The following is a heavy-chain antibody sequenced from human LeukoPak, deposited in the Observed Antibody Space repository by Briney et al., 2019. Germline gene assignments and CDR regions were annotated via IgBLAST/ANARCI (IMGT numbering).Heavy chain of an antibody. CDR2: ISGSGGST. CDR1: GFTFSSYG. D-gene: IGHD5-12*01. J-gene: IGHJ4*02. CDR3: AKAPDPTDPRVATIPTLPDY. V-gene: IGHV3-23*01. Sequence: GGSLRLSCAASGFTFSSYGMSWVRQAPGKGLEWVSAISGSGGSTYYADSVKGRFTISRDNSKNTLYLQMNSLRAEDTAVYYCAKAPDPTDPRVATIPTLPDYWGQGTLVTVSS.